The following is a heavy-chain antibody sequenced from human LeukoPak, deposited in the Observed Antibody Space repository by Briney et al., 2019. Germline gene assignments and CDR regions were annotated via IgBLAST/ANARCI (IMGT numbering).Heavy chain of an antibody. D-gene: IGHD1-26*01. V-gene: IGHV3-21*04. CDR2: ISSSSSYI. Sequence: GGSLRLSCAASGFTFSSYSMNWVRQAPGKGLEWVSSISSSSSYIYYADSVKGRFTISRDNSMNTLSLQMNSLRAEDTAVYYCTRGGDIVGATRSAFDIWGQGTMVTVSS. CDR1: GFTFSSYS. CDR3: TRGGDIVGATRSAFDI. J-gene: IGHJ3*02.